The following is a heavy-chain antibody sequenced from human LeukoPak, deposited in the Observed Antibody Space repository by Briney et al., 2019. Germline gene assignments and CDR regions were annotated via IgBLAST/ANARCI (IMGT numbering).Heavy chain of an antibody. J-gene: IGHJ4*02. D-gene: IGHD6-13*01. CDR2: INWNGGST. V-gene: IGHV3-20*04. CDR1: GFTFDDYG. Sequence: PGGSLRLSCAASGFTFDDYGMSWVRHAPGKGLEWVSGINWNGGSTGYADSVKGRFTISRDNAKNSLYLRMNSLRAEDTALYYCARSVGYSSSWYVGYFDYWGQGTLVTVSS. CDR3: ARSVGYSSSWYVGYFDY.